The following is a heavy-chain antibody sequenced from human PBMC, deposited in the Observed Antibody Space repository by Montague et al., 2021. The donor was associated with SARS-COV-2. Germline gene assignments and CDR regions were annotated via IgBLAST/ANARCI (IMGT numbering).Heavy chain of an antibody. CDR2: ISYDGSNK. D-gene: IGHD2/OR15-2a*01. V-gene: IGHV3-30-3*01. CDR1: GFTFSSYA. CDR3: ARTLLDYYGMDV. J-gene: IGHJ6*02. Sequence: SLRLSCAASGFTFSSYAMHWVRQAPGKGLEWVAVISYDGSNKYYADSVKGRFTISRDNSKNTLYLQTNSLRAEDTAVYYCARTLLDYYGMDVWGQGTTVTVSS.